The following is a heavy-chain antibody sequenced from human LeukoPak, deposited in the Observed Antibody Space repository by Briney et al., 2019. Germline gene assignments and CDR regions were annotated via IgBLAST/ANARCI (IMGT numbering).Heavy chain of an antibody. D-gene: IGHD2-2*01. CDR1: GYTFTSYD. CDR2: INPSGGST. J-gene: IGHJ6*02. CDR3: AREDIVVVPAAQTGGMDV. Sequence: ASVKVSCKASGYTFTSYDINWVRQATGQGLEWMGIINPSGGSTSYAQKFQGRVTMTRDTSTSTVYMELSSLRSEDTAVYYCAREDIVVVPAAQTGGMDVWGQGTTVTVSS. V-gene: IGHV1-46*01.